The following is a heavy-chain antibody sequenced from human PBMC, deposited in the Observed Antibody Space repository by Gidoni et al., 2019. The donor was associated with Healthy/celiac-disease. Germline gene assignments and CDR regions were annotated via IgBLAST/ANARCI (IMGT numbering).Heavy chain of an antibody. V-gene: IGHV4-31*03. CDR1: GGSTSSGGYY. CDR3: ARRGGRDGSGSEWWFDP. Sequence: HVQLQESGPGLVKPSQPLSPPCTVSGGSTSSGGYYWGWISQHPGKGLEWIGYIYYSGSTYYNPSLKSRVTISVDTSKNQFSLKLSSVTAADTAVYYCARRGGRDGSGSEWWFDPWGQGTLVTVSS. CDR2: IYYSGST. J-gene: IGHJ5*02. D-gene: IGHD3-10*01.